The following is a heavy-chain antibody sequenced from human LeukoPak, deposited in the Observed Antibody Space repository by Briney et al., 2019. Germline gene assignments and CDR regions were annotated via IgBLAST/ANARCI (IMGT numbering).Heavy chain of an antibody. CDR2: IYYGGNT. J-gene: IGHJ4*02. CDR1: GGSINSGDYY. Sequence: SQTLSLTCTVSGGSINSGDYYWSWIRQPPGKGLEWIVYIYYGGNTYYNPSLKSRVIILEDTSKNQFSLKLSSVTAADTAVYYCARQDHYDSSGYYSYWGQGTLVTVSS. V-gene: IGHV4-30-4*01. D-gene: IGHD3-22*01. CDR3: ARQDHYDSSGYYSY.